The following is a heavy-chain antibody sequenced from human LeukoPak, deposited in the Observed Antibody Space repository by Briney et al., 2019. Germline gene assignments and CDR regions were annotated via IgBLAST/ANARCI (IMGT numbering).Heavy chain of an antibody. D-gene: IGHD6-19*01. V-gene: IGHV4-59*01. J-gene: IGHJ6*02. CDR1: GGSISSYY. Sequence: SETLSLTCTVSGGSISSYYWSWIRQPPGKGLEWIGYIYYSGSTNYNPSLKSRVTISVDTSKNQFSLKLSSVTAADTAVYHCARERYTAVAGYYYYYGMDVWGQGTTVTVSS. CDR3: ARERYTAVAGYYYYYGMDV. CDR2: IYYSGST.